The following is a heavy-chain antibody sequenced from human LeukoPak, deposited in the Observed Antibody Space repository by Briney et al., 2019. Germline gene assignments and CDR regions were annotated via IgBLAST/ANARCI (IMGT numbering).Heavy chain of an antibody. J-gene: IGHJ4*02. D-gene: IGHD3-22*01. V-gene: IGHV3-21*01. CDR3: ARDPDYYDSSGYRPPTDY. Sequence: PGGSLRLSCAASGFTFSSYSMNWVRQAPGKGLEWVSSISSSSSYIYYADSVKGRFTISRDNAKNSLYLQMNSLRAEDTAVYYCARDPDYYDSSGYRPPTDYWGQGTLVTVSS. CDR2: ISSSSSYI. CDR1: GFTFSSYS.